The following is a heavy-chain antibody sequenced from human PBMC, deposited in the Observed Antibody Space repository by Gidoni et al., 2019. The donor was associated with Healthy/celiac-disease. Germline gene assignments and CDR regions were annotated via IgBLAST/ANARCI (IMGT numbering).Heavy chain of an antibody. CDR3: ARVPNKYYYGSGRFDP. Sequence: WMGWISAYNGNTNYAQKLQGRVTMTTDTSTSTAYMELRSLRSDDTAVYYCARVPNKYYYGSGRFDPWGQGTLVTVSS. CDR2: ISAYNGNT. D-gene: IGHD3-10*01. V-gene: IGHV1-18*01. J-gene: IGHJ5*02.